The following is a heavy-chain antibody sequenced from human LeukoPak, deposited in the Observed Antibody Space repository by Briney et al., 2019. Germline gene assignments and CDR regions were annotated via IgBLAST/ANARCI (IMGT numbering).Heavy chain of an antibody. V-gene: IGHV3-7*03. CDR1: GFTFSSYW. J-gene: IGHJ4*02. CDR3: AXXSAPCGLDY. Sequence: GGSLRLSCAASGFTFSSYWMSWVRQAPGKGLEWVANIKQDGSDKYYVDSVKGRFTISRDNAKNTLYLQMNSLRAEDTAVYYCAXXSAPCGLDYWGQGTLVTVSS. D-gene: IGHD3/OR15-3a*01. CDR2: IKQDGSDK.